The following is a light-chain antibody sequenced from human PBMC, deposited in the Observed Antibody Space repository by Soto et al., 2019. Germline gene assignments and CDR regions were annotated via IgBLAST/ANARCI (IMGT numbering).Light chain of an antibody. CDR2: DNN. Sequence: QSVLTQPPSVSAAPGQKVTISCSGRSSNIGNNYVSWYQQLPGTAPKLLIYDNNKRPSGIPDRFSGSKSGTSATLGITGLQTGDEAEYYCGTWDSSLSVWVFGGGTKLTVL. CDR1: SSNIGNNY. CDR3: GTWDSSLSVWV. V-gene: IGLV1-51*01. J-gene: IGLJ3*02.